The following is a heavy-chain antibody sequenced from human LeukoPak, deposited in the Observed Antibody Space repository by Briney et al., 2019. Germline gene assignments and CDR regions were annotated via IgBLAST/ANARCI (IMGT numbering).Heavy chain of an antibody. CDR1: GGSITSYY. CDR2: IYYSGST. CDR3: AREGLYGDYVWSLDY. J-gene: IGHJ4*02. Sequence: SETLSLTCSVSGGSITSYYWSWIRQPPGKGLEWIGYIYYSGSTNYNPSLKSRVTISVDTSKNQFSLKLSSVTAADTAVYYCAREGLYGDYVWSLDYWGQGTLVTVSS. D-gene: IGHD4-17*01. V-gene: IGHV4-59*01.